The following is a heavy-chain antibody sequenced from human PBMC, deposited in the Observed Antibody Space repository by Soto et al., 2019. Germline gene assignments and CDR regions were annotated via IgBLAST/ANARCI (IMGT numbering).Heavy chain of an antibody. V-gene: IGHV1-18*01. CDR3: ARDQLPYYYDSSGYFI. Sequence: ASVKVSCKASGYTFTSYGISWVRQAPGQGLEWMGWISAYNGNTNYAQKLQGRVTMTTDTSTSTAYMELRSLRSDDTAVYYCARDQLPYYYDSSGYFIWGQVPLVTFSS. CDR2: ISAYNGNT. CDR1: GYTFTSYG. J-gene: IGHJ4*02. D-gene: IGHD3-22*01.